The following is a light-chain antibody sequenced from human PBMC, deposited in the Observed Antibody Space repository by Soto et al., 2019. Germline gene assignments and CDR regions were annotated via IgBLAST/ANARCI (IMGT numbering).Light chain of an antibody. J-gene: IGLJ1*01. Sequence: QSVLTQPPSVSGAPGQRDTISCTGSSCNIGAGYDVHWYQYLPGTAPKLLSYGNSERTSGVTDRVCGCRAGTAGWRAVDGLQAEYEADYYCQSYESSLRGSVFGTGTQGTVL. V-gene: IGLV1-40*01. CDR3: QSYESSLRGSV. CDR2: GNS. CDR1: SCNIGAGYD.